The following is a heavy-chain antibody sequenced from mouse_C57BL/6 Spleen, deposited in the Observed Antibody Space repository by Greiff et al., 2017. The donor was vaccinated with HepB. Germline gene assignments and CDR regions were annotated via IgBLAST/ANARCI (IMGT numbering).Heavy chain of an antibody. CDR3: ATRGGLRRGYFDV. CDR2: INPNNGGT. D-gene: IGHD2-4*01. J-gene: IGHJ1*03. Sequence: EVQLQQSGPELVKPGASVKISCKASGYTFTDYYMNWVKQSHGKSLEWIGDINPNNGGTSYNQKFKGKATLTVDKSSSTAYMELRSLTSEDSAVYYCATRGGLRRGYFDVWGTGTTVTVSS. CDR1: GYTFTDYY. V-gene: IGHV1-26*01.